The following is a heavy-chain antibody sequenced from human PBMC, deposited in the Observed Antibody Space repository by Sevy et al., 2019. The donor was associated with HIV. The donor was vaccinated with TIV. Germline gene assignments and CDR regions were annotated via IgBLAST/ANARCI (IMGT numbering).Heavy chain of an antibody. J-gene: IGHJ6*02. CDR3: ARDGTLYCSSTSCYYYYGMDV. CDR1: GFTFSSYA. V-gene: IGHV3-30*04. Sequence: GGSLRLSCAASGFTFSSYAMHWVRQAPGKGLEWVAVISYDGSNKYYADSVKGRFTISRDNSKNTRYLQMNSLRAEDTAVYYCARDGTLYCSSTSCYYYYGMDVWGQGTTVTVSS. CDR2: ISYDGSNK. D-gene: IGHD2-2*01.